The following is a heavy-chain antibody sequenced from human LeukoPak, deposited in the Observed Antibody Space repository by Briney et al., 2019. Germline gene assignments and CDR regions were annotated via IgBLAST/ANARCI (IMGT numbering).Heavy chain of an antibody. Sequence: SETLSLTCAVSGGSISTYYWTWIRQPPGKGLEWIGYIYYSGNTNYNPSLKSRVTISVDTSKNQFSLKLSSVTAADTAVYYCASITIHRGAYWGQGTLVTVSS. V-gene: IGHV4-59*01. D-gene: IGHD3-10*01. CDR3: ASITIHRGAY. CDR1: GGSISTYY. J-gene: IGHJ4*02. CDR2: IYYSGNT.